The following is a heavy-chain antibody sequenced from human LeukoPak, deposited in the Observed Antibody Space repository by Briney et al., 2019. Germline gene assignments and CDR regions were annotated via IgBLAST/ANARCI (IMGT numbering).Heavy chain of an antibody. J-gene: IGHJ6*03. CDR2: INPNSGGT. Sequence: VASVKVSCKPSGYTLTGYYLHWVRQAPGQGPEWMGWINPNSGGTNYAQKFQGRVTMTRDTSISTAYMELSRLRSDDTAVYYCATQAAALGYYYYMDVWGKGTTVTVSS. CDR1: GYTLTGYY. D-gene: IGHD6-13*01. CDR3: ATQAAALGYYYYMDV. V-gene: IGHV1-2*02.